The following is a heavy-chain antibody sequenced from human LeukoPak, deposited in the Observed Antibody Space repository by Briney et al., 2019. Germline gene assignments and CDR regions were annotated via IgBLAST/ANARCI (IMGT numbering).Heavy chain of an antibody. CDR2: INHSGAT. V-gene: IGHV4-34*01. D-gene: IGHD2-15*01. CDR3: ARGGCSGGTCYSLYYYYMDV. J-gene: IGHJ6*03. Sequence: SAPLSLTCAVYGGSFSGYYWSWIRQPPGKGLEWIGEINHSGATNYNPSLKRRVTISLDTSKNQFSLNLTSATAADTAVYYCARGGCSGGTCYSLYYYYMDVWGKGTTVTISS. CDR1: GGSFSGYY.